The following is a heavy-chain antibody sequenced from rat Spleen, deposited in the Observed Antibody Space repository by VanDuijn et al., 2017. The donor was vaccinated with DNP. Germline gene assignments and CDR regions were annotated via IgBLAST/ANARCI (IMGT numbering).Heavy chain of an antibody. V-gene: IGHV5S10*01. CDR1: GFTFSDYN. Sequence: EVQLVESGGGLVQPGRSLKLSCAASGFTFSDYNMAWVRQAPKKGLEWVATIIYDGNRTYYRDSVKGRFTISRDNAKSTLYLQMDSLRSEDTATYYCTTACYVYCHFDYWGQGVMVTVSS. CDR3: TTACYVYCHFDY. J-gene: IGHJ2*01. CDR2: IIYDGNRT. D-gene: IGHD1-6*01.